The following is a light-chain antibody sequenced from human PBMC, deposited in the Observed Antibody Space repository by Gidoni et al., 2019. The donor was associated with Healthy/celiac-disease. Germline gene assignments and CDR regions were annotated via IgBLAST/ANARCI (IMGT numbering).Light chain of an antibody. CDR3: QQLNSYPQIT. CDR1: QGISSY. CDR2: AAS. Sequence: DIPLTQSQSSLSASVGDRVTITCRASQGISSYLAWYQQKPGKAPKLLIYAASTLQSGVPSRFSGSGPGTEFTLTISSLQPEDFATYYCQQLNSYPQITCGQXTRLEIK. J-gene: IGKJ5*01. V-gene: IGKV1-9*01.